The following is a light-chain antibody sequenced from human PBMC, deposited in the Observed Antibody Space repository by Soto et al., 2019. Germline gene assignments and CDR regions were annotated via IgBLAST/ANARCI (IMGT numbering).Light chain of an antibody. CDR2: GAS. CDR3: QQYGSSPWT. V-gene: IGKV3-20*01. Sequence: EIVLTQSPGTLSLSPGERATLSCRASQSVISSCLAWYQQKPGQAPRLLIYGASSRAAGISDRFSGSGSGTDFTLTISRLEPEDFVVYYCQQYGSSPWTFGQGTKVEIK. CDR1: QSVISSC. J-gene: IGKJ1*01.